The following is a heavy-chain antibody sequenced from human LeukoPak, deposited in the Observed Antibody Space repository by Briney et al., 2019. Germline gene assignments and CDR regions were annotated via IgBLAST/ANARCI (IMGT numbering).Heavy chain of an antibody. CDR1: GYTFTSYY. CDR3: ARNYDILTGPPTYYYYGMDV. D-gene: IGHD3-9*01. CDR2: INPSGGST. J-gene: IGHJ6*02. V-gene: IGHV1-46*01. Sequence: VSVKVSCKASGYTFTSYYMHWVRQAPGQGLEWMGIINPSGGSTSYAQKFQGRVTMTRDTSTSTVYMELSSLRSEDTAVYCCARNYDILTGPPTYYYYGMDVWGQGTTVTVS.